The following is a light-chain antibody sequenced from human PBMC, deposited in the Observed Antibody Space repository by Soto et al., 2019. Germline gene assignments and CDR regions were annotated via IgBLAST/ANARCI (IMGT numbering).Light chain of an antibody. CDR3: QQYNKWPCT. Sequence: EIVLTQSPATLSLSPGERATLSCRASQSVSSYLAWYQQKPGQPPRLLIYDASNRATGIAARFSGSGSGTDFTLTISSLDPEDFAIYSCQQYNKWPCTFGQGTKLEIK. V-gene: IGKV3-11*01. CDR2: DAS. CDR1: QSVSSY. J-gene: IGKJ2*01.